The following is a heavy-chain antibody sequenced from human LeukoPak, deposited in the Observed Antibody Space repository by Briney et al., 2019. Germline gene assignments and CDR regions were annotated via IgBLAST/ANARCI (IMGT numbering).Heavy chain of an antibody. V-gene: IGHV4-39*01. CDR3: ARHEAPYYYYGMDV. CDR2: IYYSGST. Sequence: SETLSLTCTVSGGSVSSSGYYWGWIRQPPWKGLEWIGSIYYSGSTYYNPSLKSRVTISVDTSKNQFSLKLGSVTAADTAVYYCARHEAPYYYYGMDVWGQGTTVTVSS. CDR1: GGSVSSSGYY. J-gene: IGHJ6*02.